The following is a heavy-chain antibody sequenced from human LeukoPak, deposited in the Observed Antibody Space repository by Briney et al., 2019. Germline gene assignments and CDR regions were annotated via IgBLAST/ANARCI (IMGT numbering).Heavy chain of an antibody. D-gene: IGHD3-22*01. J-gene: IGHJ6*02. Sequence: SVKVSCKASGGTFSSYAISWVRQAPGQGLEWMGGIIPIFGTANYARKFQGRVTITADESTSTAYMELSSLRSEDTAVYYCARQGLDSSGYYGGDYYYGMDVWGQGTTVTVSS. CDR3: ARQGLDSSGYYGGDYYYGMDV. CDR2: IIPIFGTA. CDR1: GGTFSSYA. V-gene: IGHV1-69*13.